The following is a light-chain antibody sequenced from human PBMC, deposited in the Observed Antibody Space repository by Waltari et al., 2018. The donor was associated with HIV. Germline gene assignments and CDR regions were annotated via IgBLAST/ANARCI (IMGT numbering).Light chain of an antibody. Sequence: QSALTQPASVSGSPGQSITISCTGTSSDVGGYNYVSWYQLHPGKAPKLMVYDVSNRPSGVSKRFSGSKSGNTASLTISGLQAEDEADYYCSSYTSTYVFGTGTKVTVL. CDR2: DVS. CDR3: SSYTSTYV. CDR1: SSDVGGYNY. V-gene: IGLV2-14*01. J-gene: IGLJ1*01.